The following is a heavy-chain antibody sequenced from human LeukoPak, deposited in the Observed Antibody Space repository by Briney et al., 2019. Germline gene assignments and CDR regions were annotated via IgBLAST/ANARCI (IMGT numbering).Heavy chain of an antibody. V-gene: IGHV3-20*04. J-gene: IGHJ6*03. D-gene: IGHD5-12*01. CDR1: GFTFDDYD. CDR3: ARVVATMDYYYYMDA. Sequence: GGSLRLSCAASGFTFDDYDMSWVRQAPGKGLEWVSGINWNGDSTGYADSVKGRFTISRDNAKNSLYLQMNSLRAEDTALYYCARVVATMDYYYYMDAWGKGTTVTVS. CDR2: INWNGDST.